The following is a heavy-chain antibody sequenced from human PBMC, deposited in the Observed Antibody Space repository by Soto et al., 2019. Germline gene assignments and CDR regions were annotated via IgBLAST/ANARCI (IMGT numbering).Heavy chain of an antibody. CDR2: IDGSGGDT. D-gene: IGHD5-18*01. Sequence: PVGSLRLSCAASGFTFSTYALSWVRQAPGQGLEWISAIDGSGGDTDYSDSVKGRFTISRDNSKSTLYLQMNSLRAEDTAVYYCAGPGYSSQDYWGQGTLVTVSS. V-gene: IGHV3-23*01. CDR3: AGPGYSSQDY. CDR1: GFTFSTYA. J-gene: IGHJ4*02.